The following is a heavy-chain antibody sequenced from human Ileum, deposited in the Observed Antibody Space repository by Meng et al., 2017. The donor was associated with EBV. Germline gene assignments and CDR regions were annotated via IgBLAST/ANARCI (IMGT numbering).Heavy chain of an antibody. CDR1: GSTISVYG. J-gene: IGHJ4*02. CDR2: IIPALGTP. V-gene: IGHV1-69*06. CDR3: ARGTGADY. Sequence: LVQSRPGMKYPGSSGEVSCKSSGSTISVYGITWVRQAPGQGLEWLGGIIPALGTPKYARKFQDRLTITADKSTSTGYMELHSLTSNDTSVYFCARGTGADYWGQGTLVTVSS. D-gene: IGHD3-10*01.